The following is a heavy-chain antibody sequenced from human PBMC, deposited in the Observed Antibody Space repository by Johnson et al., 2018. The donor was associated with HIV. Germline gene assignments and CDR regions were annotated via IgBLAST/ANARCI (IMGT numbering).Heavy chain of an antibody. CDR2: ISYDGSNK. J-gene: IGHJ3*02. Sequence: QVQLVESGGGLVQPGGSLRLSCAASGFTVSSNYMSWVRQAPGKGLEWVAVISYDGSNKYYADSVKGRFTISRDNSKNTLYLQMNSLRAEDTAVYYCAKDFGIVVVKSAFDIWGQGTMVTVSS. CDR1: GFTVSSNY. V-gene: IGHV3-30*18. D-gene: IGHD3-22*01. CDR3: AKDFGIVVVKSAFDI.